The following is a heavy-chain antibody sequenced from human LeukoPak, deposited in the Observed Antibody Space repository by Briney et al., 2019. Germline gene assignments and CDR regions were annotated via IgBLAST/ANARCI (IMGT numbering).Heavy chain of an antibody. V-gene: IGHV3-23*01. CDR2: VSSSGGST. Sequence: GGSLRLSWAASGFTFRSYAMSWVRQAPGKGLEWVLGVSSSGGSTYYADSVKGRFTISRDNSKNTLYLQMNSLRAEDAAVYYCAKDPKYSSNWYEFIFDYWGQGTLVTVSS. CDR1: GFTFRSYA. CDR3: AKDPKYSSNWYEFIFDY. J-gene: IGHJ4*02. D-gene: IGHD6-13*01.